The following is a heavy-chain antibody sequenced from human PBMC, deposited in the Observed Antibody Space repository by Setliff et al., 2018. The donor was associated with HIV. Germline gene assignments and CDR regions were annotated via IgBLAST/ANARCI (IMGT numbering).Heavy chain of an antibody. CDR2: INPKSGAT. D-gene: IGHD5-18*01. J-gene: IGHJ4*02. V-gene: IGHV1-2*06. CDR1: GYTFTAHY. CDR3: ARGDTPMVIWGDYFDY. Sequence: ASVKVSCKASGYTFTAHYIHWVRQAPGQGLAWMGRINPKSGATNYAQKFQGRVTITADESTSTAYMELSSLRSEDTAVYYCARGDTPMVIWGDYFDYWGQGTLVTVSS.